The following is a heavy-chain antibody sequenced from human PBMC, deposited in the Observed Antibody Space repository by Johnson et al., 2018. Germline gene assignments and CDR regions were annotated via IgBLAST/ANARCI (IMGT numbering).Heavy chain of an antibody. V-gene: IGHV1-69*01. J-gene: IGHJ6*02. CDR2: IIPIFGTA. CDR3: AREGPYDLGV. Sequence: QVQLVESGAEVKKPGSSVKVSCKASGGTFSSYAISWVRQAPGQGLEWMGGIIPIFGTANYAQKFQGRVTITADESTSTAYMELGSRRSEDPAVYSCAREGPYDLGVWGQGTTVTFSS. CDR1: GGTFSSYA.